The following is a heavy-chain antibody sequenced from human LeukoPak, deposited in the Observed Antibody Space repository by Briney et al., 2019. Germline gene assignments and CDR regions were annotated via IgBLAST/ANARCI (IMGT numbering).Heavy chain of an antibody. J-gene: IGHJ4*02. D-gene: IGHD2-21*01. Sequence: PSETLSLTCTVSGGSIRSGNYYWSWIRQPAGKGLEWIGRIYASGSTNYNPSLKSRVTISVDTSKNQFSLKLRSVTAADTAVYYCARGLYSSFDYWGQGTLVTVSS. V-gene: IGHV4-61*02. CDR3: ARGLYSSFDY. CDR1: GGSIRSGNYY. CDR2: IYASGST.